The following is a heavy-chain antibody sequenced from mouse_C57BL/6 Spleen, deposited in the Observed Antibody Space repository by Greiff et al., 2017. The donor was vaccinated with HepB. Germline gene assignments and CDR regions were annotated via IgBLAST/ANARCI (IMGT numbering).Heavy chain of an antibody. D-gene: IGHD2-1*01. CDR3: ARNYGNYYAMDY. CDR2: ISSGGSYT. CDR1: GFTFSSYG. Sequence: DVKLVESGGDLVKPGGSLKLSCAASGFTFSSYGMSWVRQTPDKRLEWVATISSGGSYTYYPDSVKGRFTISRDNAKNTLYLQMSSLKSEDTDMYYCARNYGNYYAMDYWGQGTSVTVSS. V-gene: IGHV5-6*02. J-gene: IGHJ4*01.